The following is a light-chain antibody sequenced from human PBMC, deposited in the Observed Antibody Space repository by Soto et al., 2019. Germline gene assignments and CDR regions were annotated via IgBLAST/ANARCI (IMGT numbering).Light chain of an antibody. V-gene: IGKV1-39*01. CDR3: QQSYSFPPYT. CDR2: AAS. CDR1: QSISRY. Sequence: DIQMTQSPSSLSASVGDRVTITCRASQSISRYLNWYQQKPGKAPKVLIYAASNLQSGVPSRFSGSGSGTDFTLTISSLQPEDFATYYCQQSYSFPPYTFGQGTKVEIK. J-gene: IGKJ2*01.